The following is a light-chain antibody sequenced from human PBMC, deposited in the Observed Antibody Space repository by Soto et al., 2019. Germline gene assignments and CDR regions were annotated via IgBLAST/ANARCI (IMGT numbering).Light chain of an antibody. CDR2: KVS. V-gene: IGKV2-30*01. Sequence: DVVMTQSPLFLPVTLGQPASISCRSSESLVFSDGNTYLSWLQQRPGQSPRRLIYKVSNRGSWVPDRFSGSGSGTDFTLKISRVEAEDVGLYYCVQGTHWPRTFCQGTKV. J-gene: IGKJ1*01. CDR1: ESLVFSDGNTY. CDR3: VQGTHWPRT.